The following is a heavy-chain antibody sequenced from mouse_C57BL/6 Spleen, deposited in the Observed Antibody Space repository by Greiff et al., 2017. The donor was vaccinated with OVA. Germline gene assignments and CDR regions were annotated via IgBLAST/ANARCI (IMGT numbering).Heavy chain of an antibody. D-gene: IGHD2-1*01. J-gene: IGHJ2*01. CDR3: ARDSNMGKRYLDD. Sequence: DVMLVESGGGLVKPGGSLKLSCAASGFTFSDYAMSWVRQAPEKGLAWVAYISSGSSSTYYADPVKGRVTISRDNAKHTLYLQMSNLKSEDTAMYYCARDSNMGKRYLDDWGKGTTLTVSS. V-gene: IGHV5-17*03. CDR1: GFTFSDYA. CDR2: ISSGSSST.